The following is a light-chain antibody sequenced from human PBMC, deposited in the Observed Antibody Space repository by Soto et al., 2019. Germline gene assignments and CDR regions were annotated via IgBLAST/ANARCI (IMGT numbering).Light chain of an antibody. Sequence: IVMTQSPGTLSLSPGESATLYCRASQYVSSSYFAWYQQKPGQAPRLLIYGASNRATGVPDRFSGSGSGTDFTLTISRLEPEDFAVYYCQQYGNSPLTFRGGTKVDIK. CDR1: QYVSSSY. J-gene: IGKJ4*01. CDR2: GAS. CDR3: QQYGNSPLT. V-gene: IGKV3-20*01.